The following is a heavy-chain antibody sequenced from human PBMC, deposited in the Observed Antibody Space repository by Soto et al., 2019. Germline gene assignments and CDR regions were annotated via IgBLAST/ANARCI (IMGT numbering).Heavy chain of an antibody. V-gene: IGHV3-7*03. Sequence: PGGSLRLSCEASGFTFSSYWMSWVRQAPGKGLEWVANIKEDGSEIYYVDSVKGRFTISRDNAKNMVFLQMNSLRVEDTGVYYCAKDRHPDRSWIIDFCGRGTLVTVSS. CDR2: IKEDGSEI. D-gene: IGHD2-15*01. J-gene: IGHJ4*02. CDR3: AKDRHPDRSWIIDF. CDR1: GFTFSSYW.